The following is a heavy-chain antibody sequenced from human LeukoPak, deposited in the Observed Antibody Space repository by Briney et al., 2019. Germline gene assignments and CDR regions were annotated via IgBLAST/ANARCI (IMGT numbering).Heavy chain of an antibody. Sequence: ASVKVSCKASGYTFTGYYMHWVRQAPGQGLEWMGWINPNSGGTNYAQKFQGWVTMTRDTSISTAYMELSRLRSDDTAVYYCARSNYDILTGLDYWGQGTLVTVSS. J-gene: IGHJ4*02. D-gene: IGHD3-9*01. CDR1: GYTFTGYY. CDR2: INPNSGGT. CDR3: ARSNYDILTGLDY. V-gene: IGHV1-2*04.